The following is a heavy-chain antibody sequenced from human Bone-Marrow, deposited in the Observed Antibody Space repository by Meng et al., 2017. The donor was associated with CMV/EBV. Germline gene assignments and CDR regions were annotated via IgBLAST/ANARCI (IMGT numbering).Heavy chain of an antibody. CDR1: GFTVSSNY. CDR2: IYSGGST. D-gene: IGHD5-24*01. V-gene: IGHV3-53*01. CDR3: ARMRDDYCEY. Sequence: GGSLRLSCAASGFTVSSNYMSWVRQAPGKGLEWVSLIYSGGSTHYADSVQGRFTISRDNSKNTLYLQMNSLRAEDTAVYYCARMRDDYCEYWGQGTLVTVSS. J-gene: IGHJ4*02.